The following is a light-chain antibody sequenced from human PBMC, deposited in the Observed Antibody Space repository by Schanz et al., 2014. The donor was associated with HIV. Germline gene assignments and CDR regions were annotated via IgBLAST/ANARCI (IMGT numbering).Light chain of an antibody. J-gene: IGKJ2*01. CDR2: ATS. V-gene: IGKV1-39*01. Sequence: DIQMTQSPSSLSAGVGDRVTITCRASQSISISLNWYQQKPGKAPRLLIYATSLLHTGVPSRFSGSGSGTHFTLTITSLQFDDFATYYCQQSYSATPYTFGQGTKLEIK. CDR1: QSISIS. CDR3: QQSYSATPYT.